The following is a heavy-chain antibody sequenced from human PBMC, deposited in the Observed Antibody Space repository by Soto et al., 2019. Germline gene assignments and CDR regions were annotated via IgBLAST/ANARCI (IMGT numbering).Heavy chain of an antibody. Sequence: KPSETLSLTCTVSGGTIRSSNYYWAWIRQPPGKGLEWIGSIDYSGSTYYNPSLKSRVTISVDTSKNHFSLKLGSVTAADTAVYYCARRSKYNWFDPWGQGTLVTVSS. CDR2: IDYSGST. CDR3: ARRSKYNWFDP. CDR1: GGTIRSSNYY. J-gene: IGHJ5*02. V-gene: IGHV4-39*02.